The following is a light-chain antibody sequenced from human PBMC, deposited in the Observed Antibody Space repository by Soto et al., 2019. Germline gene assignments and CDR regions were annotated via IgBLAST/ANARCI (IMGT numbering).Light chain of an antibody. CDR3: QQIYAAPVT. V-gene: IGKV1-39*01. CDR1: QSIFRS. CDR2: AAS. J-gene: IGKJ1*01. Sequence: DIQMTQSPPSLSASVGDRVTITCRASQSIFRSLNWYQQKPGKAPKLLIYAASNLQSGVPSRFSGSESETDFILTISSLQPEDFATYYCQQIYAAPVTFGQGTKVEIK.